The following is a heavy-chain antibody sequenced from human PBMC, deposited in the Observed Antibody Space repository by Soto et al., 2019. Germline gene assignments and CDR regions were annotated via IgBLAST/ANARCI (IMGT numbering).Heavy chain of an antibody. Sequence: XETLSLSRTVAGGSISSSGYDWGWIRQPPGKVLEWIVSIYYSGSTYYNPSLKSRVTISVDTSKNQFSLKLSSVTAADTAVYYCARHLSEGRDGYNYLGDWAQGTLVTFPS. V-gene: IGHV4-39*01. CDR3: ARHLSEGRDGYNYLGD. CDR2: IYYSGST. D-gene: IGHD5-12*01. J-gene: IGHJ4*02. CDR1: GGSISSSGYD.